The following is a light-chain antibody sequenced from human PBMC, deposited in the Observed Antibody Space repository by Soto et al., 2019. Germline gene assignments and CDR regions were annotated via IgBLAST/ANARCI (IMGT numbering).Light chain of an antibody. Sequence: IVMTQSPDSLAVSLGERATINCKSSQSLLYTSNNKNYLAWFQQKPGQPPKLLIYWASTRESGVPDRFSGSGSGTDFALTISSLQADDFATYYCQQYDSYSSGPFGQGTKVDI. CDR3: QQYDSYSSGP. J-gene: IGKJ1*01. CDR2: WAS. CDR1: QSLLYTSNNKNY. V-gene: IGKV4-1*01.